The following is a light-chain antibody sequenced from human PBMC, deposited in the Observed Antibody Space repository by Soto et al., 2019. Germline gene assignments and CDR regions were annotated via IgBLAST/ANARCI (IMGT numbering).Light chain of an antibody. CDR2: GVS. V-gene: IGLV2-14*01. Sequence: QSALTQPASVSGSPGQSITISCTGTISDFVLYNYVSWYQQHPGKAPKLLLYGVSNRPSGVSDRFSGSKSGNTASLTISGLQAEDEDDYFCSSHTTTRSALQVFGTGTKVTVL. CDR1: ISDFVLYNY. J-gene: IGLJ1*01. CDR3: SSHTTTRSALQV.